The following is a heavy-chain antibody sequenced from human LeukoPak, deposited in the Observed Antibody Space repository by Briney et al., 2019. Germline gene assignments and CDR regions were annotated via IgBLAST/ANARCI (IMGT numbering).Heavy chain of an antibody. J-gene: IGHJ6*03. CDR3: AKTSLSDPSGHYYYMDV. D-gene: IGHD3-3*01. V-gene: IGHV3-30*02. CDR1: RFTFSNCG. Sequence: GGSLRLSCAASRFTFSNCGIHWVRQAPGKGLEWVAFIRFDGTSEFYADSVKARFTISRDNSQNTVSLQLNNLRIEDTALYYCAKTSLSDPSGHYYYMDVWGKGTTVTVSS. CDR2: IRFDGTSE.